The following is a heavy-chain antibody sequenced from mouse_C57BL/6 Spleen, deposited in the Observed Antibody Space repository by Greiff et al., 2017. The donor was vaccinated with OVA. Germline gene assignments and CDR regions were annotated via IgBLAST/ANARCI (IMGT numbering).Heavy chain of an antibody. Sequence: VQLQQSGPVLVKPGASVKMSCKASGYTFTDYYMNWVKQSHGKSLEWIGVINPYNGGTSYNQKFKGKATLTVDKSSSTAYMELNSLTSEDSAVYYCARSPSSNYVDYWGQGTTLTVSS. J-gene: IGHJ2*01. CDR2: INPYNGGT. CDR3: ARSPSSNYVDY. V-gene: IGHV1-19*01. D-gene: IGHD2-10*02. CDR1: GYTFTDYY.